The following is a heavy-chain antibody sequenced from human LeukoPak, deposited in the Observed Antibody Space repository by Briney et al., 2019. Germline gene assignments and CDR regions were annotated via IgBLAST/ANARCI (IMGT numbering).Heavy chain of an antibody. V-gene: IGHV4-38-2*01. CDR2: IYHSGST. CDR1: GYSISSGYY. CDR3: ARAQVLLWFGELIPSPIDY. J-gene: IGHJ4*02. Sequence: SETLSLTCAVSGYSISSGYYWGWIRQPPGNGLEWIGSIYHSGSTYYNPSLKSRVTISVVTSKNQFSLRLSSVTAADTAVYYCARAQVLLWFGELIPSPIDYWGQGTLVTVSS. D-gene: IGHD3-10*01.